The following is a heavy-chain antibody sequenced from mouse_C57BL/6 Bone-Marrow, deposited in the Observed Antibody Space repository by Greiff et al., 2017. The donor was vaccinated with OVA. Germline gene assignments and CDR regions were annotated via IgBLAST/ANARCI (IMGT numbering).Heavy chain of an antibody. V-gene: IGHV5-4*01. D-gene: IGHD2-2*01. CDR1: GFTFSSYA. Sequence: EVKVVESGGGLVKPGGSLKLSCAASGFTFSSYAMSWVRQTPEKRLEWVATISDGGSYTYYPDNVKGRFTISRDNAKNNLYLQMSHLKSEDTAMDYCARDAGYDVWFAYWGQGTLVTVSA. CDR3: ARDAGYDVWFAY. CDR2: ISDGGSYT. J-gene: IGHJ3*01.